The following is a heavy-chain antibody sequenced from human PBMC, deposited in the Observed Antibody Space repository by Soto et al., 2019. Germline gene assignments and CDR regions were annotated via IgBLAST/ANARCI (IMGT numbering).Heavy chain of an antibody. Sequence: EVQLLESGGGLVQPGGSLRLSCAASGFTFSSYAMSWVRQAPGKGLEWVSAISGSGGSTYYADSVKGRFTISRDNSKNTLYLQMNSVRAEDTAVYYCAKDTLYSSGWSDAFDIWGQGTMVTVSS. J-gene: IGHJ3*02. CDR3: AKDTLYSSGWSDAFDI. CDR2: ISGSGGST. CDR1: GFTFSSYA. V-gene: IGHV3-23*01. D-gene: IGHD6-19*01.